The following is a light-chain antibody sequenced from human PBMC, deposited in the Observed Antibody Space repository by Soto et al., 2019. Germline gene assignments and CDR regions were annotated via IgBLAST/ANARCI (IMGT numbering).Light chain of an antibody. J-gene: IGLJ2*01. V-gene: IGLV2-23*01. CDR2: EGN. CDR3: CSYAGDSADVV. CDR1: SSDVGSYKL. Sequence: QSALTQPASVAGSPGQSITISCTGTSSDVGSYKLVSWYQQHPDKAPKLIIYEGNKRPSGVSNRFSGSKSGDTASLTSSGLQAEDESEYYCCSYAGDSADVVFGGGTQLTVL.